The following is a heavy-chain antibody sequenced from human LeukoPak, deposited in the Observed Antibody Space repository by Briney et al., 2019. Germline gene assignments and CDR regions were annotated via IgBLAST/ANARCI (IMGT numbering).Heavy chain of an antibody. V-gene: IGHV3-7*01. D-gene: IGHD3-10*01. CDR2: IKQDESEI. CDR3: VKPLLFIRGLGDN. CDR1: GFIFSDYW. Sequence: GGSLRLSCAVSGFIFSDYWMSWVRQAPGKGLEWVANIKQDESEIFYVESVKGRFTISRDNAKNSLYLEMGSLRAEDTAVYYCVKPLLFIRGLGDNWGQGTLVTVSS. J-gene: IGHJ4*02.